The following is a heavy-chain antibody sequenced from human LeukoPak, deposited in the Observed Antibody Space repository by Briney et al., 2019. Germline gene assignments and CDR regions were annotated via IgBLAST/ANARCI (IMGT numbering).Heavy chain of an antibody. CDR3: AKDMDCSSTSCYYYYGMDV. J-gene: IGHJ6*02. D-gene: IGHD2-2*01. CDR1: GFTFDDYA. V-gene: IGHV3-9*01. Sequence: GRSLRLSCAASGFTFDDYAMHWVRQAPGKGLEWVSGISWNSGSIGYADSVKGRFTISRDNAKNSLYLQMTSLRAEDTALYYCAKDMDCSSTSCYYYYGMDVWGQGTTVTVSS. CDR2: ISWNSGSI.